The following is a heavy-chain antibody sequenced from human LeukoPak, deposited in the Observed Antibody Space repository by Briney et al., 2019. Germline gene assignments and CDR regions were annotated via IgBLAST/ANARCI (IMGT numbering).Heavy chain of an antibody. Sequence: SETLSLTCTVSGGSISSSSYSWGWIRQPPGKGLEWIGSIYYSGSTYYNPSLKSRVTISVDTSKNQFSLRLSSVTAADTAVYYCARQYTGVDYWGQGTLVTVSS. CDR2: IYYSGST. D-gene: IGHD2-2*02. J-gene: IGHJ4*02. CDR1: GGSISSSSYS. CDR3: ARQYTGVDY. V-gene: IGHV4-39*01.